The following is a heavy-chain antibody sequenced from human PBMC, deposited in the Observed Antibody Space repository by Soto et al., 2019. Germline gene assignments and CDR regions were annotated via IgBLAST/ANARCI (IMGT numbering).Heavy chain of an antibody. J-gene: IGHJ4*02. CDR2: ISAYNGNT. CDR1: GYTFTSYG. Sequence: GASVKVSCKASGYTFTSYGISWVRQAPGQGLEWMGWISAYNGNTNYAQKLQGRVTMTTDTSTSTAYMELRSLRSDDTAVYYCARDPGRGYYDSSGYVDYWGQGTLVTVSS. V-gene: IGHV1-18*04. CDR3: ARDPGRGYYDSSGYVDY. D-gene: IGHD3-22*01.